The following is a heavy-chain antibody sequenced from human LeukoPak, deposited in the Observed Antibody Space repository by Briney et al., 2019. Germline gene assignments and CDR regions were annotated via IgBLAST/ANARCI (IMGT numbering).Heavy chain of an antibody. V-gene: IGHV4-4*07. CDR1: GGSISSYY. Sequence: SETLSLTCTVSGGSISSYYWNWIRQPAGKGLEWIGRIYTSGSTNYKSSLKSRVTMSVDTSKNQFSLKLSSVTAADTAVYYCARRGSGSYRLDPWGQGTLVTVSS. CDR3: ARRGSGSYRLDP. J-gene: IGHJ5*02. CDR2: IYTSGST. D-gene: IGHD3-10*01.